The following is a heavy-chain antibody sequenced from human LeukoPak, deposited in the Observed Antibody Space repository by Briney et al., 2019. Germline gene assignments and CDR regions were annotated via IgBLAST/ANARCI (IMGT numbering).Heavy chain of an antibody. CDR1: GYTFTSYW. CDR2: IYPGDSDT. CDR3: ARYQYYYGSGSYRFDY. J-gene: IGHJ4*02. Sequence: GESLKISCEGSGYTFTSYWIAWVRQMPGKGLEWMGIIYPGDSDTRYSPSFQGQVTISADKSISTAYLQWSSLTASDTAMYYCARYQYYYGSGSYRFDYWGQGTLVTVSS. V-gene: IGHV5-51*01. D-gene: IGHD3-10*01.